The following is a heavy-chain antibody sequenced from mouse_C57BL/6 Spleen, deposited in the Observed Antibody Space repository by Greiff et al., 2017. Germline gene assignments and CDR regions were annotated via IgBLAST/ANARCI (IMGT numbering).Heavy chain of an antibody. CDR3: AREEGYYEGWYFDV. J-gene: IGHJ1*03. D-gene: IGHD2-4*01. CDR2: ISDGGSYT. Sequence: EVNLVESGGGLVKPGGSLKLSCAASGFTFSSYAMSWVRQTPEKRLEWVATISDGGSYTYYPANLKGRFTISRDNAKNNLYLQMSHLKSEDTARYYCAREEGYYEGWYFDVWGTGTTVTVSS. CDR1: GFTFSSYA. V-gene: IGHV5-4*01.